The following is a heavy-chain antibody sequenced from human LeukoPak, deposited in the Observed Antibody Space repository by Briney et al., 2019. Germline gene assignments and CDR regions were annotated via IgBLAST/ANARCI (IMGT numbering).Heavy chain of an antibody. CDR1: GGSFSGYY. D-gene: IGHD3-22*01. V-gene: IGHV4-34*01. CDR3: ARAPKYYYDSSGYYI. CDR2: INHSGST. Sequence: SETLSLTCADYGGSFSGYYWSWIRQPPGKGLEWIGEINHSGSTNYNPSLKSRVTISVDTSKNQFSLKLSSVTAADTAVYYCARAPKYYYDSSGYYIWGQGTLVTVSS. J-gene: IGHJ4*02.